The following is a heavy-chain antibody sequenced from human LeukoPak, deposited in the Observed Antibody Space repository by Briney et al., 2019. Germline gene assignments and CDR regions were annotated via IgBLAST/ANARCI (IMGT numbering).Heavy chain of an antibody. V-gene: IGHV3-7*01. CDR3: AREVPYYYGSGSYYSPGGWFDP. CDR1: GFTFSSYW. CDR2: IKQDGSEK. Sequence: GGSLRLSCAASGFTFSSYWMSWVRQAPGKGLEWVANIKQDGSEKYYVDSVKGRFTISRDNAKNSLYLQMNSLRAEDTAVYYCAREVPYYYGSGSYYSPGGWFDPWGQGTLVTVSS. J-gene: IGHJ5*02. D-gene: IGHD3-10*01.